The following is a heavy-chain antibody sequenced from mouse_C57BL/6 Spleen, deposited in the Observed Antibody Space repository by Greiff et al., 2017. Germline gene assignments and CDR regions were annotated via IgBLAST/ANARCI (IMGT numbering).Heavy chain of an antibody. J-gene: IGHJ2*01. V-gene: IGHV5-9*01. CDR1: GFTFSSYT. CDR3: ARHEDYYGSGAFDY. D-gene: IGHD1-1*01. CDR2: ISGGGGNT. Sequence: EVQLVESGGGLVKPGGSLKLSCAASGFTFSSYTMSWVRQTPEKRLEWVATISGGGGNTYYPDSVKGRVTISRDNAKNTLYLQMSSLRSEDTALYYCARHEDYYGSGAFDYWGQGTTLTVSS.